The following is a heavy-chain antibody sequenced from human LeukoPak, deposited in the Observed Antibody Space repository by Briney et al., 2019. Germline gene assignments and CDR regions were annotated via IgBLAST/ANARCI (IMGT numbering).Heavy chain of an antibody. CDR2: INHSGST. J-gene: IGHJ6*02. CDR3: ARLRSNEYYYYYGMDV. D-gene: IGHD1-1*01. Sequence: PSETLSLTCAVYGGSFSGYYWSWIRQPPGKGLEWIGEINHSGSTNYNPSLKSRVTISVDTSKNQFSLKLSSVTAADTAVYYCARLRSNEYYYYYGMDVWGQGTTVTVSS. V-gene: IGHV4-34*01. CDR1: GGSFSGYY.